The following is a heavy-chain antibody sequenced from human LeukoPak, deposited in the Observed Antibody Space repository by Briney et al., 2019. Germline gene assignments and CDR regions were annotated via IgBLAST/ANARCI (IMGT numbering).Heavy chain of an antibody. V-gene: IGHV3-23*01. CDR1: GFTFSSYA. D-gene: IGHD3-10*01. Sequence: GGSLRLSCGASGFTFSSYAMVWVRQAPGKGLEWVSGISDSGGSRHYADSVKGRFTISRDNAKNSLYLQMNSLRAEDTAVYYCARTNVLLWFGELPHMDVWGKGTTVTISS. J-gene: IGHJ6*03. CDR2: ISDSGGSR. CDR3: ARTNVLLWFGELPHMDV.